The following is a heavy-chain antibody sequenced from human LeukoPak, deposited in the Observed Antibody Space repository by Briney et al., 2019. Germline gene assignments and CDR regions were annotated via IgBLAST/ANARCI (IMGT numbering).Heavy chain of an antibody. CDR3: ARVSFRYYFDY. J-gene: IGHJ4*02. D-gene: IGHD2-21*01. Sequence: GGSLRLSCAASGFTVSSNYMSWVRQAPGKGLEWVSVIYSGGSTYYADSVKGRFTISRDNSKNTLYLQMNSLRVEGTAVYYCARVSFRYYFDYWGQGTLVTVSS. CDR2: IYSGGST. CDR1: GFTVSSNY. V-gene: IGHV3-53*01.